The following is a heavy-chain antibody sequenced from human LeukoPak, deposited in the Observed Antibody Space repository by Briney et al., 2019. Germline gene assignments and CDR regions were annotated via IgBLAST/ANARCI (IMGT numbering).Heavy chain of an antibody. J-gene: IGHJ4*02. CDR3: ARVVAAAGMDY. CDR2: IYYSGST. CDR1: GGSISSYY. Sequence: SQTLSLTCTVSGGSISSYYWSWIRQPPGKGLEWIGYIYYSGSTNYNPSLKSRVTISVDTSKNQSSLKLSSVTAADTAVYYCARVVAAAGMDYWGQGTLVTVSS. D-gene: IGHD6-13*01. V-gene: IGHV4-59*01.